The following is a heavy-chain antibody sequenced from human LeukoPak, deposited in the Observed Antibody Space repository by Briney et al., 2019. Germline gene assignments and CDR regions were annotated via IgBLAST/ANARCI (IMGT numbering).Heavy chain of an antibody. D-gene: IGHD4-11*01. CDR3: ARDRQPLSNLDYYHYMDV. CDR2: IIPIFGTA. V-gene: IGHV1-69*13. Sequence: SVKVSCKASGGTFSSYAISWVRQAPGQGLEWMGGIIPIFGTADYAQKFQGRVTITADESTSTAYMELNSLRSEDTAVYYCARDRQPLSNLDYYHYMDVWGKGTTVTVSS. CDR1: GGTFSSYA. J-gene: IGHJ6*03.